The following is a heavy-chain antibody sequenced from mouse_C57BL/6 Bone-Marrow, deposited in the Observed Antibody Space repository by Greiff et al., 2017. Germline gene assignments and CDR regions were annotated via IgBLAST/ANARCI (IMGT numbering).Heavy chain of an antibody. CDR2: IYPRSGNT. Sequence: VQGVQSGAELARPGASVKLSCKASGYTFTSYGISWVKQRTGPGLEWIGAIYPRSGNTYYNEKFNSKATLTADKSSSTAYMELRSLTSEDAAVYFCLRGTVVAPLVAYWGQGTLVTVSA. V-gene: IGHV1-81*01. J-gene: IGHJ3*01. CDR1: GYTFTSYG. D-gene: IGHD1-1*01. CDR3: LRGTVVAPLVAY.